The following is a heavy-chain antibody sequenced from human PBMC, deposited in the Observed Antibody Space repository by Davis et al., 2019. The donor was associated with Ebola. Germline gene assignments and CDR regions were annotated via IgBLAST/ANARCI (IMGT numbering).Heavy chain of an antibody. CDR2: IYYSGTT. J-gene: IGHJ6*02. Sequence: SETLSLTCTVSGGSINTYYWSWIRQPPGKGLECIGYIYYSGTTNYNPSLKSRVTISVDTSKNQFSLKLSSVTAADTAVYYCARQVIEQWLIRSYYYYYGMDVWGQGTTVTVSS. D-gene: IGHD6-19*01. CDR1: GGSINTYY. CDR3: ARQVIEQWLIRSYYYYYGMDV. V-gene: IGHV4-59*01.